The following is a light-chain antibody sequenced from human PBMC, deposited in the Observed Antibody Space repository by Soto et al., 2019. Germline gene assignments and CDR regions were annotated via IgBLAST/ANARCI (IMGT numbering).Light chain of an antibody. J-gene: IGKJ1*01. Sequence: IQMTQSPSSLSASLGETVTITCRASQGIRNDLDWFQQKPGKAPKLLIYKASSLESGVPSRFSGSGSGTEFTLTISSLQPDDFATYYCQQYNSYYRTFGQGTKVDIK. CDR3: QQYNSYYRT. CDR1: QGIRND. V-gene: IGKV1-5*03. CDR2: KAS.